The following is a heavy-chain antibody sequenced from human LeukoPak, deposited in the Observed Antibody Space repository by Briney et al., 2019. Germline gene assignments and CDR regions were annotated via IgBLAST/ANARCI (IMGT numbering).Heavy chain of an antibody. V-gene: IGHV3-23*01. J-gene: IGHJ4*02. CDR2: ISGSGGST. Sequence: GGSLRLSCAASGFTFSSYATSWVRQAPGKGLEWVSAISGSGGSTYYADSVKGRFTISRDNSKNTLYLQMNSLRAEDTAVYYCAKGGRYYDSSGYYYWGQGTLVTVSS. D-gene: IGHD3-22*01. CDR3: AKGGRYYDSSGYYY. CDR1: GFTFSSYA.